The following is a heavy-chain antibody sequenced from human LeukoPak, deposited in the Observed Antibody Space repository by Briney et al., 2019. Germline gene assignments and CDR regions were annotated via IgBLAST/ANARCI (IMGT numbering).Heavy chain of an antibody. Sequence: ASVKVSCKASGYSFSRYYLHWVRRAPGQGLEWMGIINPSGGNTNYAQKFTGRLTLTRDTSTSTVYMELSSLRSDDTAVYYCARDWNWGSSDAFDMWGQGTIVTVSS. CDR3: ARDWNWGSSDAFDM. V-gene: IGHV1-46*01. CDR1: GYSFSRYY. D-gene: IGHD3-16*01. CDR2: INPSGGNT. J-gene: IGHJ3*02.